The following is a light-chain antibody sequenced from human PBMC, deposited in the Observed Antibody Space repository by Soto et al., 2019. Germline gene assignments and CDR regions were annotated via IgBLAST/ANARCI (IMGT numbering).Light chain of an antibody. CDR1: SSDVGGYNY. CDR3: SSYTRRSTLV. J-gene: IGLJ2*01. CDR2: EVS. V-gene: IGLV2-14*01. Sequence: QSVLTQPASVSGSPGQSITISCTGSSSDVGGYNYVSWYQQHPGKAPKLMIYEVSNRPSGISNRFSGSKSGNTASLTLSGLQAEDEADYYCSSYTRRSTLVFGGGTKLTVL.